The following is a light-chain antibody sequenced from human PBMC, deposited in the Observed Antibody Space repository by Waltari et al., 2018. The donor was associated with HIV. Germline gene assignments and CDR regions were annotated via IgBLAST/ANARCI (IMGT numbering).Light chain of an antibody. CDR3: QQYYSIPPT. Sequence: EIVLTQSPATLSLFPGERATLSCRASQSVTTYLAWYQQKPGLAPRLLIFDASKRATGVPARFSGSGSGTDFTLTISSLQAEDVAVYHCQQYYSIPPTFGQGTKVEIK. CDR1: QSVTTY. J-gene: IGKJ1*01. V-gene: IGKV3-11*01. CDR2: DAS.